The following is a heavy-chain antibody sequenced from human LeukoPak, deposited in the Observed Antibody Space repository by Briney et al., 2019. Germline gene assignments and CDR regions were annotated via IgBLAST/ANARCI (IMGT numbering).Heavy chain of an antibody. CDR3: ARGRSGSYGLYYFDY. D-gene: IGHD1-26*01. CDR2: IYYSGST. V-gene: IGHV4-39*01. J-gene: IGHJ4*02. CDR1: GGSISSSSYY. Sequence: SETLSLTCTVSGGSISSSSYYWGWIRQPPGKGLEWIGSIYYSGSTYYNPSLKSRVTISVDTSKNQFSLKLSSVTAADTAVYYCARGRSGSYGLYYFDYWGQGTLVTVSS.